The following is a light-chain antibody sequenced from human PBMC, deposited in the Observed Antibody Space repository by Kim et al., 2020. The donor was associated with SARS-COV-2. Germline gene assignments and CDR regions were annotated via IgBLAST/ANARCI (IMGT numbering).Light chain of an antibody. CDR2: EVS. Sequence: QSALTQPASVYGSPGQSITISCTGTSSDVGSYNLVSWYQQHPGKAPKLMIYEVSKRPSGVSNRFAGSKSGNTAYLTISGLQAEDEADYYCCSYVVFGGGTQLTVL. CDR3: CSYVV. V-gene: IGLV2-23*02. CDR1: SSDVGSYNL. J-gene: IGLJ2*01.